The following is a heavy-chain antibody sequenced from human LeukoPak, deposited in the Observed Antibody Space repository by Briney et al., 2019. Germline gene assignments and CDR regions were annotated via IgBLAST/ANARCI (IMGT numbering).Heavy chain of an antibody. CDR1: GGSISSGGYY. D-gene: IGHD4-11*01. J-gene: IGHJ6*02. CDR3: ARDTLRHDYSNYVPLSYYYGMDV. Sequence: SGTLSLTCTVSGGSISSGGYYWSWLRQHPGKGLEWLGYIYYSGSTYYNPSLKSRVTISVDPSKNQFSLKLSSVTAADTAVYYCARDTLRHDYSNYVPLSYYYGMDVWGQGTTVTVSS. V-gene: IGHV4-31*03. CDR2: IYYSGST.